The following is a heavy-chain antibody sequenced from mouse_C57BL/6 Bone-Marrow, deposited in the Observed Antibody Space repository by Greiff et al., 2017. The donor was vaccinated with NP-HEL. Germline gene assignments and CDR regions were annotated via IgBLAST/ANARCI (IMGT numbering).Heavy chain of an antibody. CDR1: GYSITSGYY. D-gene: IGHD5-1*01. Sequence: EVKLMESGPGLVKPSQSLSLTCSVTGYSITSGYYWNWIRQFPGDKLEWMGYISYDGSNNYNPSLKNRISITRDTSKNQFFLKLNSVTTEDTATYYCARGTSEWFAYWGQGTLVTVSA. CDR2: ISYDGSN. J-gene: IGHJ3*01. CDR3: ARGTSEWFAY. V-gene: IGHV3-6*01.